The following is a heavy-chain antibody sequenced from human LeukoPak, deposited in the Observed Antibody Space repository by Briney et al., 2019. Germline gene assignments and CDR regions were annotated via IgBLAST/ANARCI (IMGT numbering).Heavy chain of an antibody. CDR1: GFTFTSSA. J-gene: IGHJ4*02. CDR3: AADVLSDIVATGLDY. CDR2: IVVGSGNT. Sequence: SVKVSCKASGFTFTSSAMQWVRQARGQRLEWIGWIVVGSGNTNYAQKFQERVTITRDMSASTAYMELSSLRSEDAAVYYCAADVLSDIVATGLDYWGQGTLVTVSS. V-gene: IGHV1-58*02. D-gene: IGHD5-12*01.